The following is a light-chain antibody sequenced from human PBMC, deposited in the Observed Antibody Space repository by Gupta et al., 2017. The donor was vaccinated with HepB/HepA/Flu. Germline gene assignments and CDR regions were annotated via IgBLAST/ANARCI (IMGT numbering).Light chain of an antibody. CDR1: QSVINW. CDR2: KVS. J-gene: IGKJ2*01. CDR3: QQYNGYSS. V-gene: IGKV1-5*03. Sequence: DIQMTQSPSTLSASVGDKVTITCRASQSVINWLAWYQQRPGKAPKLLISKVSNLQTGVPSRFSGSGSGTAFTLTITSLQPDDSATDYCQQYNGYSSFGQGTKLEIK.